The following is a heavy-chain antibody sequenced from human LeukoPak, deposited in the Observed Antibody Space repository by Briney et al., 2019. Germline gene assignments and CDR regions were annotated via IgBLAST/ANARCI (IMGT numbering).Heavy chain of an antibody. CDR2: IIPILGIA. CDR1: GSTFSSYA. D-gene: IGHD1-1*01. CDR3: ARGYRGYYFDY. V-gene: IGHV1-69*04. Sequence: ASVKVSCKASGSTFSSYAISWVRQAPGQGLEWMGRIIPILGIANYAQKFQGRVTITADKSTSTAYMELSSLRSEDTAVYYCARGYRGYYFDYWGQGTLVTVSS. J-gene: IGHJ4*02.